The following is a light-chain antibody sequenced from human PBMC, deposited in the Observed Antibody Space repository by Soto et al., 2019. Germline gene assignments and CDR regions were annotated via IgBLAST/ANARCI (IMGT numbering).Light chain of an antibody. CDR3: QQYGDSPIT. Sequence: EIVLTQSPGTLALSQGERATLSCRASQRVSNNYLAWYHQKPGQAPRLLIYGASNRATGIPDRFSGSGSGTDFTLTISRLEPEDFAVYDCQQYGDSPITFGQGTRLEIK. V-gene: IGKV3-20*01. J-gene: IGKJ5*01. CDR1: QRVSNNY. CDR2: GAS.